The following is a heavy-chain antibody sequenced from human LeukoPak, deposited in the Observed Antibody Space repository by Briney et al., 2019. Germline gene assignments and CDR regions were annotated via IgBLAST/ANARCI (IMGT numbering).Heavy chain of an antibody. D-gene: IGHD4-17*01. CDR1: GGTFSSYA. V-gene: IGHV1-2*02. Sequence: ASVKVSCKASGGTFSSYAISWVRQAPGQGLEWMGWINPNSGGTNYAQKFQGRVTMTRDTSISTAYMELSRLRSEDMAVYYCARDMYGDYAWFDPWGQGTLVTVSS. CDR2: INPNSGGT. J-gene: IGHJ5*02. CDR3: ARDMYGDYAWFDP.